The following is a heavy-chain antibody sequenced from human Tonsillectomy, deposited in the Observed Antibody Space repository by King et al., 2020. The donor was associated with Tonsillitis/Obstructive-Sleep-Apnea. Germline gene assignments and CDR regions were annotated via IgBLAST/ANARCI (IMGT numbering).Heavy chain of an antibody. V-gene: IGHV3-30*01. CDR3: ARDSRYWGSNRYNDGWFDP. J-gene: IGHJ5*02. CDR2: ISYDGSNK. CDR1: GFTFSTYA. Sequence: VQLVESGGGVVQPGRSLGLSCAASGFTFSTYAMHWVRQAPGKGLEWVTLISYDGSNKYYADSVKGRFTISRDNSKNTLYLQMNSLRPEDTAVYYCARDSRYWGSNRYNDGWFDPWGQGTLVTVSS. D-gene: IGHD3-16*02.